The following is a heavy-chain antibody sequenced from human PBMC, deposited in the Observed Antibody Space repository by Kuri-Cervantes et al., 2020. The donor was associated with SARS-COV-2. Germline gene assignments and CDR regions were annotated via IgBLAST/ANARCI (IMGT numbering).Heavy chain of an antibody. CDR3: AHSPPPPGKIITMVRGVINYFDY. V-gene: IGHV2-5*01. CDR2: IYWNDDK. CDR1: GFSLRTSGVG. D-gene: IGHD3-10*01. Sequence: SGPTLVKPTQTLTLTCTFSGFSLRTSGVGVGWIRQPPGKALEWLALIYWNDDKRYSPSLRSRLTITKDTSRNQVVLTMTNMDPVDTATYYCAHSPPPPGKIITMVRGVINYFDYWGQGTLVTVSS. J-gene: IGHJ4*02.